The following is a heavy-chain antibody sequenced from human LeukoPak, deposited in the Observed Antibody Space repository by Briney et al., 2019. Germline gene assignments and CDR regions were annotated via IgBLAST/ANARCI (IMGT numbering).Heavy chain of an antibody. CDR3: AKLPTSGYSSGWTRYFDY. J-gene: IGHJ4*02. D-gene: IGHD6-19*01. CDR1: GFTFSSYA. V-gene: IGHV3-23*01. Sequence: GGSLRLSCAASGFTFSSYAMSWVRQAPGKGLEWVSAISGSGGSTYFADSVKGRFTNSRDNSKNTLYLQMNSLRAEDTAVYYCAKLPTSGYSSGWTRYFDYWGQGTLVTVSS. CDR2: ISGSGGST.